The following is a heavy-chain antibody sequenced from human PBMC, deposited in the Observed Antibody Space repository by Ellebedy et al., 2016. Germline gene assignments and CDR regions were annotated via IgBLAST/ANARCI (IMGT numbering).Heavy chain of an antibody. V-gene: IGHV4-61*08. J-gene: IGHJ5*02. CDR1: GRSVMNAGAY. Sequence: SETLSLTXSVSGRSVMNAGAYWTWIRQSPGGEMQWIGYVYRNGGTKYNPSLKSRVTMSVDTSKNKFSLSLNSLTAADTAVYYCARGLYFDSSGYHYWFDAWGQGTLVTVSS. D-gene: IGHD3-22*01. CDR3: ARGLYFDSSGYHYWFDA. CDR2: VYRNGGT.